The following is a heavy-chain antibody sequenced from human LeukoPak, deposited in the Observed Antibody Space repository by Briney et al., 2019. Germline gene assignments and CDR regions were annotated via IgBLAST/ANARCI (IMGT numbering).Heavy chain of an antibody. J-gene: IGHJ4*02. D-gene: IGHD5-18*01. CDR3: ARDYYSHDTAMVTGGY. V-gene: IGHV3-48*01. CDR2: ISSSSSTI. CDR1: GFTFSSYS. Sequence: GGSLRLSCAASGFTFSSYSMNWVRQAPGKGLEWVSSISSSSSTIYYADSVKGRFTISRDNAKNSLYLQMNSLRAEDTAVYYCARDYYSHDTAMVTGGYWGQGTLVTVSS.